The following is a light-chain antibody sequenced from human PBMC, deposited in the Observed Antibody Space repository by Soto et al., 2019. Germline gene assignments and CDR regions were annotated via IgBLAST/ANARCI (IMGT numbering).Light chain of an antibody. J-gene: IGLJ1*01. V-gene: IGLV2-14*01. CDR2: GVT. CDR3: SSYTTSSTNV. Sequence: QSALTQPASVSGSPGQSITISCTGTSSDIGRYDYVSWHQQHPGKAPKLIIHGVTHRPSGVSIRFAGSKSANTASLTISGLQAEDEAYYFCSSYTTSSTNVFGSGTKVTVL. CDR1: SSDIGRYDY.